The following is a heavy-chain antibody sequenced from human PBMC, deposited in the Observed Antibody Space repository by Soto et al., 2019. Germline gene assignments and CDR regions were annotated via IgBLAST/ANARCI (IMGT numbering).Heavy chain of an antibody. V-gene: IGHV4-30-4*01. D-gene: IGHD3-3*01. Sequence: QVRLQESGPGLVKPSQTLSLKCTVSGASISSGDYYWSWVRQPPGKGLEWIGNIYYSGITYFNPSLKRQVASSLESSKSQFVLTLSSVSAADTAVYCCAIGVTVFGTVSLFWLDPWGPGALVSVSS. CDR2: IYYSGIT. J-gene: IGHJ5*02. CDR1: GASISSGDYY. CDR3: AIGVTVFGTVSLFWLDP.